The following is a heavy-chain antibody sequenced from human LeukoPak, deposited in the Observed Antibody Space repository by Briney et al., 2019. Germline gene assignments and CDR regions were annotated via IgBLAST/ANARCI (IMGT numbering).Heavy chain of an antibody. D-gene: IGHD3-16*01. V-gene: IGHV3-21*04. CDR1: GFTFSSYS. CDR3: AKDREGGL. J-gene: IGHJ4*02. Sequence: GGSLRLSCAASGFTFSSYSMNWVRQAPGKGLEWVSSISSSSSYIYYADSVKGRFTISRDNSKNTLYLQMNSLRAEDTAMYYCAKDREGGLWGQGTLVTVSS. CDR2: ISSSSSYI.